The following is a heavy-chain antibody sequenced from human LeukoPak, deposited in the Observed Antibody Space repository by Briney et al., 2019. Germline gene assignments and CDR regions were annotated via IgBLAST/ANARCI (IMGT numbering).Heavy chain of an antibody. J-gene: IGHJ4*02. D-gene: IGHD6-19*01. Sequence: RAGGSLRLSCAASGFTFSSCALSWVRQAPGKGLEWVSGISWNSGSIGYADSVKGRFTISRDNAKNSLYLQMNSLRAEDTALYYCAKDASDSSGWRAFDYWGQGTLVTVSS. V-gene: IGHV3-9*01. CDR3: AKDASDSSGWRAFDY. CDR2: ISWNSGSI. CDR1: GFTFSSCA.